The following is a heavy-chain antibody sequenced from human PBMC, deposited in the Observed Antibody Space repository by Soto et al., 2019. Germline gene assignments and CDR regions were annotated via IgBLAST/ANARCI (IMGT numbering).Heavy chain of an antibody. CDR1: GGSITSSNW. V-gene: IGHV4-4*02. CDR3: ARSGSAIFGVVIRATWVFDP. Sequence: PSETLSLTCTVSGGSITSSNWWTWVRQPPGKGLEWIGEIFPTGSTKYTPSLRSRVAISLDKSKNQFSLRLSSVTAADTAVYYCARSGSAIFGVVIRATWVFDPWGQGTLVTVSS. J-gene: IGHJ5*02. CDR2: IFPTGST. D-gene: IGHD3-3*01.